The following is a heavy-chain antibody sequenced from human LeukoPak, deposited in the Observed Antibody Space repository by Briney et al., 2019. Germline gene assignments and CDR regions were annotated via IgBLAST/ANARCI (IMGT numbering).Heavy chain of an antibody. D-gene: IGHD4-17*01. CDR3: ARDAPGNTALDY. V-gene: IGHV3-74*01. CDR1: GFTFISYW. CDR2: INGYGSST. J-gene: IGHJ4*02. Sequence: VGSLRLSCAASGFTFISYWMHWVRQAPGKGLVWVSRINGYGSSTDFADSVKSRFTISRDNAKNTLYLQMNSLRAEDTAVYYCARDAPGNTALDYWGQGTLVTVSS.